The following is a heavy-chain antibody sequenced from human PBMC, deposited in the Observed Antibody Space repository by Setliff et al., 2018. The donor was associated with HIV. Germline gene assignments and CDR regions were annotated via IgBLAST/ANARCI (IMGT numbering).Heavy chain of an antibody. V-gene: IGHV4-39*07. Sequence: SETLSLTCTVSGGSITSSDYYWDWIRQPPGKGLEWIGTMYYGERPYYNPSLTSRVTISVDTSKNQFSLKLNSVTAADTAVYYCARVRYDYVWGSYRSGYFFDYWGQGTLVTVSS. CDR3: ARVRYDYVWGSYRSGYFFDY. CDR2: MYYGERP. CDR1: GGSITSSDYY. D-gene: IGHD3-16*02. J-gene: IGHJ4*02.